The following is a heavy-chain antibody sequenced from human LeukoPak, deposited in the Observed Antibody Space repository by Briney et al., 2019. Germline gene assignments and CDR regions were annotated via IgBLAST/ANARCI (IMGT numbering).Heavy chain of an antibody. D-gene: IGHD1-1*01. V-gene: IGHV1-69*02. Sequence: ASVKVSCKASGGTFSSYTISWVRQAPGQGLEWMGRIIPILGIANYAQKFQGRVTITADKSTSTAYMELSSLRSEDTAVYYCARSRHLGWNDAFDIWGQGTMVTVSS. CDR1: GGTFSSYT. J-gene: IGHJ3*02. CDR2: IIPILGIA. CDR3: ARSRHLGWNDAFDI.